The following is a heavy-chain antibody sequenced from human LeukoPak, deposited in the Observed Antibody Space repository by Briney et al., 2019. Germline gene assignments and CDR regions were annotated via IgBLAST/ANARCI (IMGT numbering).Heavy chain of an antibody. D-gene: IGHD5-12*01. V-gene: IGHV3-23*01. J-gene: IGHJ4*02. CDR3: AKYSGPNSFVDY. CDR1: EFTLSSYA. CDR2: VSGSTGST. Sequence: PGGSLRLSCAASEFTLSSYAMSWVRQAPGKGLEWVSSVSGSTGSTYYAGSVKGRFAISRDNSRNTVYLQMNSLRAEDTAVYYCAKYSGPNSFVDYWGQGTLVTVSS.